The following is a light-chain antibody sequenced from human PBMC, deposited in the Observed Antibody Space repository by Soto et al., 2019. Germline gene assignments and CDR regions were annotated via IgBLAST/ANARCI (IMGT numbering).Light chain of an antibody. J-gene: IGKJ3*01. CDR2: KAS. Sequence: DIQMTQSPSTLSASVGDRVTITYRASQSINSWLAWYQQKPGKAPKLLIYKASSLESGVPSRFSGSGSGTEFTLTISSLQPDDFATYYCQQYNNYPFTFGPGTKVDIK. V-gene: IGKV1-5*03. CDR1: QSINSW. CDR3: QQYNNYPFT.